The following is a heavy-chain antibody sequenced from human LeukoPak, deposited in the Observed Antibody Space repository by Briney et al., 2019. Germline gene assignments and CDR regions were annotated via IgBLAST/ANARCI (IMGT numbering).Heavy chain of an antibody. J-gene: IGHJ3*02. CDR2: IYYSGSA. Sequence: SETLSLTCAVSDYSISNGYYWGWIRQSPGKGLEWIGSIYYSGSAYYNPSLKSRVTISIDTSKNQFSLKLSSVTAADTAVYYCAREGYGGTSDAFDIWGQGTMVTVSS. CDR3: AREGYGGTSDAFDI. D-gene: IGHD4-23*01. CDR1: DYSISNGYY. V-gene: IGHV4-38-2*02.